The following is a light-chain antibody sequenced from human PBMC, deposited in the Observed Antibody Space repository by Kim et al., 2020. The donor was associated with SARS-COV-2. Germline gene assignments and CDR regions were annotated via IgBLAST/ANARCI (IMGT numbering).Light chain of an antibody. CDR3: QQYGSSPRS. CDR1: QSVSSTY. CDR2: GAS. V-gene: IGKV3-20*01. Sequence: PGERATLSCRASQSVSSTYLAWYQQKPGQAPRLLIYGASSRATGIPDRFSGSGSGTDFTLTISRLEPDDFAVYYCQQYGSSPRSFGPGTKVDIK. J-gene: IGKJ3*01.